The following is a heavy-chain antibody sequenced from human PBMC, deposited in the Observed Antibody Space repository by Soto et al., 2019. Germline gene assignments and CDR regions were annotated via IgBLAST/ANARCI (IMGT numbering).Heavy chain of an antibody. D-gene: IGHD5-18*01. V-gene: IGHV3-48*01. CDR3: ARGDHSNSFLFQH. CDR2: ISSSSGSI. CDR1: ESASRPNS. Sequence: EVQLVESGGGLVQPGGSRRLPVAASESASRPNSRTGSPRAPGRGLEWVSYISSSSGSIYYADSVKGRFTISRDNAKSSLYLQVNSLRAEDTAVYFCARGDHSNSFLFQHWGQGTLVVVSS. J-gene: IGHJ1*01.